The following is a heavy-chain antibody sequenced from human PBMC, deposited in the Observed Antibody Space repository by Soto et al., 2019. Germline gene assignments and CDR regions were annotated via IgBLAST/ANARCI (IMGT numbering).Heavy chain of an antibody. Sequence: QGQLVQSGVEVKKPGASVRVSCKASGYPFTNYGINWVRLAPGQGLEWMGRISGRSGGTNYGQKFRDRITMATDTSSKTAYMELRRLRFDDTAVYYCAKDGGHGARMHICGMDVWGQGTTVTVSS. CDR2: ISGRSGGT. J-gene: IGHJ6*02. CDR3: AKDGGHGARMHICGMDV. D-gene: IGHD2-21*01. CDR1: GYPFTNYG. V-gene: IGHV1-18*01.